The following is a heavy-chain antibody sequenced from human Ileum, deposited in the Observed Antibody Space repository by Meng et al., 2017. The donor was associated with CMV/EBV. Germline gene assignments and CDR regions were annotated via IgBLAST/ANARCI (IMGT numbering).Heavy chain of an antibody. D-gene: IGHD3-3*01. CDR3: ARGGYDFWTDYLHY. Sequence: GESLKISCAASGFSLTNYYMFWVRQTPGKRLVWISRINSDGSITYHADSVKGRFTISKDNTKNTVYLQMNSLRADDSGMYYCARGGYDFWTDYLHYWGQGTLVTVSS. V-gene: IGHV3-74*01. CDR1: GFSLTNYY. CDR2: INSDGSIT. J-gene: IGHJ4*02.